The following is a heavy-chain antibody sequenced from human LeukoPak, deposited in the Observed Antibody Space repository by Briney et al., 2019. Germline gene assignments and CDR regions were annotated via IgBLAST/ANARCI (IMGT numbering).Heavy chain of an antibody. CDR3: ARDRADGALSWGNWFDP. CDR1: GYTFTSYG. J-gene: IGHJ5*02. D-gene: IGHD3-16*01. V-gene: IGHV1-18*01. Sequence: ASVKVSCKASGYTFTSYGISWVRQAPGQGLEWMGWISAYNGNTNYAQKLQGRVTMTTDTSTSTAYMELRSLRSDDTAVYYCARDRADGALSWGNWFDPWGQGTLVTVSS. CDR2: ISAYNGNT.